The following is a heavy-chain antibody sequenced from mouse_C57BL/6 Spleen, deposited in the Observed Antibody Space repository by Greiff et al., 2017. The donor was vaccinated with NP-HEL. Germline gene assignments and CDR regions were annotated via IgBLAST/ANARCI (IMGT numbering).Heavy chain of an antibody. CDR1: GYTFTNYW. J-gene: IGHJ4*01. V-gene: IGHV1-63*01. CDR3: ASAGYDGYYAIDY. D-gene: IGHD2-2*01. CDR2: IYPGGGYT. Sequence: QVQLQQSGAELVRPGTSVKMSCKASGYTFTNYWIGWAKQRPGHGLEWIGDIYPGGGYTNYNEKFKGKATLTADKSSSTAYMQFSSLTSEDSAIYFFASAGYDGYYAIDYWGQGTSVTVSS.